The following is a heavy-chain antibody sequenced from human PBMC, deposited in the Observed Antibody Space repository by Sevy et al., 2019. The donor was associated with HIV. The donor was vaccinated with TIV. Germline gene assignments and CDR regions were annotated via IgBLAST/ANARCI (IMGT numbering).Heavy chain of an antibody. D-gene: IGHD3-22*01. J-gene: IGHJ6*02. CDR2: ISGGDRST. Sequence: GGSLRLSCAASGFTFSNYAMNWVRQAPGKGLEWVSAISGGDRSTYYADSVKGRFTISRDNSKNTLYLHMNSLRAEDTARYYCAKDRVFIVGDDMDVWGQGTTVTVSS. CDR1: GFTFSNYA. CDR3: AKDRVFIVGDDMDV. V-gene: IGHV3-23*01.